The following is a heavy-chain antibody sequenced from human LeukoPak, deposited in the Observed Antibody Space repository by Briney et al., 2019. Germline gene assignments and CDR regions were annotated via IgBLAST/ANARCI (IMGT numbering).Heavy chain of an antibody. CDR1: GYTFTSYY. J-gene: IGHJ3*02. CDR3: AIVVVGDAFDI. V-gene: IGHV1-46*03. Sequence: ASVKVSCKASGYTFTSYYMHWVRQAPGQGLEWMGIINPSGGSTSYAQKFQGRVTMTRDTSTSTVYMELSSLRSEDTAVYYCAIVVVGDAFDIWGQGTMVTVSS. D-gene: IGHD6-6*01. CDR2: INPSGGST.